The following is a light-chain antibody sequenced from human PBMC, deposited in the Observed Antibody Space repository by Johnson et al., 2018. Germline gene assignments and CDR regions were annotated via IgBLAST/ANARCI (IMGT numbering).Light chain of an antibody. CDR2: ENN. V-gene: IGLV1-51*02. CDR3: GTWGSSLSAVNV. Sequence: QSVLTQPPSVSAAPGQKVTISCSGSSSNIGNNYVSWYQQLPGTAPKLLIYENNKRPSGIPDRFSGSKSGTSATLGITGLQTGDEADYYGGTWGSSLSAVNVFGTGTKGDVL. J-gene: IGLJ1*01. CDR1: SSNIGNNY.